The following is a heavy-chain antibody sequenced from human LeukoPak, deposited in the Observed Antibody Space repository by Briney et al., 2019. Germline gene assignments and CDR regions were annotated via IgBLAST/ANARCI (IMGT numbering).Heavy chain of an antibody. CDR2: IYTSGST. CDR3: ACYYGSGSYNHYYYYMDV. Sequence: SQTLSLTCTVSGGSISSGSYYWSWIRQPAGKGLEWIGRIYTSGSTNYNPSLKSRVTISVDTSKNQFSLKLSSVTAADTAVYYCACYYGSGSYNHYYYYMDVWGKGTTVTVSS. J-gene: IGHJ6*03. D-gene: IGHD3-10*01. V-gene: IGHV4-61*02. CDR1: GGSISSGSYY.